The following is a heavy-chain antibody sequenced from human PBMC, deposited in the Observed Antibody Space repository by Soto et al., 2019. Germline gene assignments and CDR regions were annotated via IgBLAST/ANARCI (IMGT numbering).Heavy chain of an antibody. V-gene: IGHV3-15*01. CDR3: TTIPNVDTAMVFVHYYYYMDV. Sequence: PGGSLRLSCAASGFTFSNAWMSWVRQAPGKGLEWVGRIKSKTDGGATDYAAPVKGRFTISRDDSKNTLYLQMNSLKTEDTAVYYCTTIPNVDTAMVFVHYYYYMDVWGKGTTVTVSS. CDR2: IKSKTDGGAT. CDR1: GFTFSNAW. J-gene: IGHJ6*03. D-gene: IGHD5-18*01.